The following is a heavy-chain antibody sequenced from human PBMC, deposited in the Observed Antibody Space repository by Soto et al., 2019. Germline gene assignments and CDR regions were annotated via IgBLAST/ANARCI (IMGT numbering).Heavy chain of an antibody. V-gene: IGHV1-18*04. CDR3: ARDPGIVVYYYYYGMDV. Sequence: ASVKVSCKASGYTFTSYGISWVLQAPGQGLEWMGWISAYNGNTNYAQKLQGRVTVTTDTSTSTAYMELRSLRSDDTAVYYCARDPGIVVYYYYYGMDVWGQGTTVTVSS. J-gene: IGHJ6*02. CDR2: ISAYNGNT. D-gene: IGHD3-22*01. CDR1: GYTFTSYG.